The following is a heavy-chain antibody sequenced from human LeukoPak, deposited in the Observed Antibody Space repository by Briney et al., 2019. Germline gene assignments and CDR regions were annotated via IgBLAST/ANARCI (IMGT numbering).Heavy chain of an antibody. CDR2: IYYSGST. Sequence: SETLSLTCTVSGGSISSYYWSWIRQPPGKGLEWIGYIYYSGSTNYNPSLSRVTISVDTSKNQFSLKLSSVTAADTAVYYCARGITIFGVVPSHFDYWGQGTLVTVSS. CDR3: ARGITIFGVVPSHFDY. CDR1: GGSISSYY. V-gene: IGHV4-59*01. J-gene: IGHJ4*02. D-gene: IGHD3-3*01.